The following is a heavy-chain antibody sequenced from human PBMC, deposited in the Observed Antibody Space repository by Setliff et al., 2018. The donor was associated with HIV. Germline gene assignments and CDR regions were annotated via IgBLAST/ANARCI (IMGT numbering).Heavy chain of an antibody. J-gene: IGHJ4*02. CDR3: ARAAAGNTGPFDL. D-gene: IGHD4-17*01. V-gene: IGHV4-4*07. CDR2: VSSRGDT. CDR1: DSGTYY. Sequence: SETLSLTCTVSDSGTYYWSWIRQPAGKGLEWIGRVSSRGDTNYNPSLKSRVTMSVDTSKNQFSLKPTSVTASDTAVYYCARAAAGNTGPFDLWGQGSPVTVSS.